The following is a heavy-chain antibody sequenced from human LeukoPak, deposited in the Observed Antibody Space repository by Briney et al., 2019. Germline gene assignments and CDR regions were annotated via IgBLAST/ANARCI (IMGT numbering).Heavy chain of an antibody. V-gene: IGHV1-69*01. D-gene: IGHD3-10*01. J-gene: IGHJ6*03. CDR3: ARSSIYYGSGSRAYYYYMDV. CDR2: IIPIFDTG. CDR1: GYTFSSYA. Sequence: SVKVSCKASGYTFSSYAISWVRQAPGQGLEWMGGIIPIFDTGNYAQKFQGRLTITADESTSTAYMELSSLRSEDTAVYYCARSSIYYGSGSRAYYYYMDVWGKGTTVTISS.